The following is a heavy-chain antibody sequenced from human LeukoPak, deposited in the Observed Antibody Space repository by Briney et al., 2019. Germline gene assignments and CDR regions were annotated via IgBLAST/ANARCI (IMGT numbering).Heavy chain of an antibody. Sequence: GGSLRLSCAASGFTFSSYEMNWVRQAPGKGMEWLSYISRSGSSIYHADSVKGRFTISRDNAKNSLYLQMNRLRDEDTALYYCARIGTRVGQTDYWGQGTLVIVSS. D-gene: IGHD1-26*01. CDR2: ISRSGSSI. V-gene: IGHV3-48*03. CDR1: GFTFSSYE. J-gene: IGHJ4*02. CDR3: ARIGTRVGQTDY.